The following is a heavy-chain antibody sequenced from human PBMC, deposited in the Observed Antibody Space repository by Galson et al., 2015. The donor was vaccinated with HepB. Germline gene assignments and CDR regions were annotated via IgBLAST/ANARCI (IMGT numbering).Heavy chain of an antibody. D-gene: IGHD5-12*01. CDR3: ARVLGGATRIYYYYGMDV. CDR1: GYTFTSYA. J-gene: IGHJ6*02. Sequence: SVKVSCKASGYTFTSYAMHWVRQAPGQRLEWMGWINAGNGNTKYSQKFQGRVTITRDTSASTAYMELSSLRSEDTAVYYCARVLGGATRIYYYYGMDVWGQGTTVTVSS. CDR2: INAGNGNT. V-gene: IGHV1-3*01.